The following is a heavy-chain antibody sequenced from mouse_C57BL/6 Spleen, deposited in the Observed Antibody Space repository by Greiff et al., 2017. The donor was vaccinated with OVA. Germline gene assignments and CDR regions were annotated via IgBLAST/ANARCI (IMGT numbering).Heavy chain of an antibody. J-gene: IGHJ3*01. CDR2: IDPSDSYT. V-gene: IGHV1-50*01. D-gene: IGHD2-1*01. CDR3: ARQLPNHTGWFAY. CDR1: GYTFTSYW. Sequence: QVQLQQPGAELAKPGASVKLSCKASGYTFTSYWMQWVKQRPGQGLEWIGEIDPSDSYTNYNQKFKGKATLTVDTSSSTAYMQLSSLTSEDSAVYYCARQLPNHTGWFAYWGQGTLVTVSA.